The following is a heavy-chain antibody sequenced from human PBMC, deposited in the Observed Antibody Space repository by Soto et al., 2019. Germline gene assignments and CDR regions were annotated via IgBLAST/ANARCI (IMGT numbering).Heavy chain of an antibody. CDR1: GGSISNYY. CDR3: ARGPLDYGDYDAFDI. D-gene: IGHD4-17*01. Sequence: PSETLSLTCTVSGGSISNYYWSWIRQPPGKGLEWIGYIYYSGTTNYNPSLKSRVTISVDTSKNQFSLKLSSVTAADTAVYYCARGPLDYGDYDAFDIWGQGTMVTVSS. J-gene: IGHJ3*02. CDR2: IYYSGTT. V-gene: IGHV4-59*12.